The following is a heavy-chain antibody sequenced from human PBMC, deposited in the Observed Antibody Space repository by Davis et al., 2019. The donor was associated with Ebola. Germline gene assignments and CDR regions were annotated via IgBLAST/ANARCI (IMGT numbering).Heavy chain of an antibody. V-gene: IGHV1-2*06. CDR2: NNPNSGTT. CDR3: ARDLRPNCGLNV. Sequence: ASVKVSCKASGYTFIGHFIHWARHVSGQGLEWMGRNNPNSGTTIYAQNFQGRITMTRDTSISTAYMELTSLRSDDTSIYYCARDLRPNCGLNVWGKGTTVTVSS. J-gene: IGHJ6*04. CDR1: GYTFIGHF.